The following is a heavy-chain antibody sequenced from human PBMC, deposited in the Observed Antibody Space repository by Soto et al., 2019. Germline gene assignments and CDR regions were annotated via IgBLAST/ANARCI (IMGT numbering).Heavy chain of an antibody. CDR2: ISCDGNHK. CDR1: GFIFSNYA. CDR3: ARARGGNSCYDVVVPS. J-gene: IGHJ5*02. Sequence: QVHLVESGGGVVQPGRSLRLSCAASGFIFSNYAMHWIRQAPGKGLEWVAVISCDGNHKNYANPVKGRLSVSRDNSKNTVFLQLESLRTEDTALYYCARARGGNSCYDVVVPSWGQGTLVTVSS. D-gene: IGHD5-12*01. V-gene: IGHV3-30-3*01.